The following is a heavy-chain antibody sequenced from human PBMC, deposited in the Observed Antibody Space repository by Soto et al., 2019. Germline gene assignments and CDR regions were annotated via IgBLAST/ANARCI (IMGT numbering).Heavy chain of an antibody. D-gene: IGHD5-18*01. CDR3: AREVGYGLIDY. CDR1: GYTFTSYG. V-gene: IGHV1-18*01. CDR2: ISAHNGNT. J-gene: IGHJ4*02. Sequence: QVQLVQSGAEVKKPGASVKVSCTASGYTFTSYGISWVRQAPGQGLEWMGWISAHNGNTNYAQKLKGRVTMTTDTATSTADMELRSLRSDDTAVYYCAREVGYGLIDYWGQGTLVTVSS.